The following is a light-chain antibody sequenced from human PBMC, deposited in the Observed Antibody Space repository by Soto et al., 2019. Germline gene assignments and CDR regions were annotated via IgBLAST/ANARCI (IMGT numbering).Light chain of an antibody. CDR2: MTS. Sequence: DIVLTQSPLSLPVTPGEPASISCRSSQSLLHSNGYSYLDWYVQKPGQSPQLLIYMTSFRSSGVPDRFSGSASGTDFTLKISTVEAEDVGVYYCMQALHSPRTFGQGTKVEIK. CDR1: QSLLHSNGYSY. J-gene: IGKJ1*01. CDR3: MQALHSPRT. V-gene: IGKV2-28*01.